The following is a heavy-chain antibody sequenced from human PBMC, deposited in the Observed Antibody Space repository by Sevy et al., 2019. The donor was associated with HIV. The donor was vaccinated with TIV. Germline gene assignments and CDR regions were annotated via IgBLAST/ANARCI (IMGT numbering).Heavy chain of an antibody. CDR1: GGSITSLY. CDR3: AGENAWGRGYS. V-gene: IGHV4-59*08. Sequence: SETLSLPCTVSGGSITSLYWNWIRRPPGKGLEWIASLYYNGHINYNPSLKSRVTLSPHTSKNQFSLRLSSVTAADTAMYYCAGENAWGRGYSWGQGTLVTVSS. J-gene: IGHJ4*02. CDR2: LYYNGHI. D-gene: IGHD1-26*01.